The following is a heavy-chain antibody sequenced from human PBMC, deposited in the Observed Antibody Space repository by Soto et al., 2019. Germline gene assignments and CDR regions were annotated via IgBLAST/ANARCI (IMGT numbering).Heavy chain of an antibody. CDR1: GVSISSGGYY. V-gene: IGHV4-31*03. CDR3: ARGRPDDYGDPDYFDY. D-gene: IGHD4-17*01. CDR2: IYYSGST. Sequence: QVQLQESGPGLVKPSQTLSLTYNVSGVSISSGGYYWSWIRQHPAKGLEWIGHIYYSGSTYYNPSLKNRVTISVDTSKNQFSLKLSSVTAADTAVYYCARGRPDDYGDPDYFDYWGQGALVTVSS. J-gene: IGHJ4*02.